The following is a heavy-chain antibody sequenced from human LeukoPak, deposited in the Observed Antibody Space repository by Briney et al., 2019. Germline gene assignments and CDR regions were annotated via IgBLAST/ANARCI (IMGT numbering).Heavy chain of an antibody. D-gene: IGHD2-2*01. CDR1: GYTFTGYY. CDR3: ARAIVVVPAEGLDY. J-gene: IGHJ4*02. V-gene: IGHV1-2*02. CDR2: INPNSGGT. Sequence: ASVKVSCKASGYTFTGYYMHWVRQAPGQGPEWMGWINPNSGGTNYAQKFQGRVTMTRDTSISTAYMELSRLRSDDTAVYYCARAIVVVPAEGLDYWGQGTLVTVSS.